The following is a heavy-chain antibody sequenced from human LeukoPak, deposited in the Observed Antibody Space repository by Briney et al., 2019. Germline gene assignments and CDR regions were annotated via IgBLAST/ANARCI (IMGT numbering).Heavy chain of an antibody. CDR3: ARGLVFHRYYMDV. CDR2: INHSGST. J-gene: IGHJ6*03. D-gene: IGHD2-8*01. Sequence: SETLSLTCAVYGGSFSGYYWSWIRQPPGKGLEWIGEINHSGSTNYNPSLKSRVTISVDTSKNQFSLKLSSVTAADTAVYYCARGLVFHRYYMDVWGKGTTVTVSS. CDR1: GGSFSGYY. V-gene: IGHV4-34*01.